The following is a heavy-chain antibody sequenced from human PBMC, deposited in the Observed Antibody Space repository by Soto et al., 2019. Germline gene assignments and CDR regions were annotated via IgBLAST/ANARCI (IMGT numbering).Heavy chain of an antibody. V-gene: IGHV3-48*01. J-gene: IGHJ5*02. CDR1: GFTFSSYS. CDR2: ISSSSSTI. D-gene: IGHD2-2*01. Sequence: GGSLRLSCAASGFTFSSYSMNGVRQAPGKGLEWVSYISSSSSTIYYADSVKGRFTISRDNAKNSLYLQMNSLRAEDTAVYYCAREYCSSTSCLNWFDPWGQGT. CDR3: AREYCSSTSCLNWFDP.